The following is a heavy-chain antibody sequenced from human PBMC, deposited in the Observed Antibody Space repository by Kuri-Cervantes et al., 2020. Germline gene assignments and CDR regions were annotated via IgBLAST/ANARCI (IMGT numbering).Heavy chain of an antibody. CDR3: ARDLVYSSGWYVYNWFDP. J-gene: IGHJ5*02. Sequence: GGCMRLSCAASGFTFRSSAMHWVRQAPGKGLEWVAVMSYDGSSEFYADSVKGRFTISRDNSKNTLYLQMNSLTAEDTAVYYCARDLVYSSGWYVYNWFDPWGQGTLVTVSS. D-gene: IGHD6-19*01. CDR2: MSYDGSSE. CDR1: GFTFRSSA. V-gene: IGHV3-30-3*01.